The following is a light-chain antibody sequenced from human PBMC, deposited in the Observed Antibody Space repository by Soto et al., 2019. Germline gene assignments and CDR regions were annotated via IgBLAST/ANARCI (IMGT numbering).Light chain of an antibody. Sequence: EIVMTQSPATLSVSPGDRATLSCRASQSVKSNLAWYQQRVGQAPRLLIYGASTRATGIPARFSGSGSGTEFTLTISSLQSEDSAFYYCQQYNDWPPWTFGQGTKV. CDR2: GAS. J-gene: IGKJ1*01. V-gene: IGKV3-15*01. CDR1: QSVKSN. CDR3: QQYNDWPPWT.